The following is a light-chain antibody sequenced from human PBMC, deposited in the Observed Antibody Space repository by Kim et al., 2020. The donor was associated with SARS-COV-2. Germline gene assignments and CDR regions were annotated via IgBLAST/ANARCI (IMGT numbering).Light chain of an antibody. Sequence: LSPGEMATHSCRPSQSGSSNLAWYQQKPGQAPRLLNYDASNRATGIPARFSGSGSGTDFTLTISSLEPEDFAVYYCQQRSNWPLTFGGGTKVDIK. CDR3: QQRSNWPLT. CDR1: QSGSSN. V-gene: IGKV3-11*01. J-gene: IGKJ4*01. CDR2: DAS.